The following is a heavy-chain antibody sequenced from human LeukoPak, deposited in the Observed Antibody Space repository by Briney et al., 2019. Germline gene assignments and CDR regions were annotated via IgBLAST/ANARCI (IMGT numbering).Heavy chain of an antibody. Sequence: GGSLRLSCAASGFTFSRYTMNWVRQAPGKGLEWVSYIRSSVDAIYYADSVKGRFTISRDDARNSLYLQMNSLRDEDTAVYYCARETEALDFWGQGTEVTVSS. J-gene: IGHJ4*02. CDR1: GFTFSRYT. V-gene: IGHV3-48*02. CDR2: IRSSVDAI. CDR3: ARETEALDF. D-gene: IGHD3-3*01.